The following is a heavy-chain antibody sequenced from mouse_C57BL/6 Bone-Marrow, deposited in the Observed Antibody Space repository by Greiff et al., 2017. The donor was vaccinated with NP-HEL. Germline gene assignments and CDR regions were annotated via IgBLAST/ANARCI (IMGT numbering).Heavy chain of an antibody. D-gene: IGHD2-4*01. CDR2: SRNKANDYTT. CDR3: ARDGDYDGGFDY. V-gene: IGHV7-1*01. CDR1: GFTFSDFY. Sequence: EVKLMESGGGLVQSGRSLRLSCATSGFTFSDFYMEWVRQAPGKGLEWIAASRNKANDYTTEYSASVKGRFIVSRDTSQSILYLQMNALRAEDTAIYYCARDGDYDGGFDYWGQGTTLTVSS. J-gene: IGHJ2*01.